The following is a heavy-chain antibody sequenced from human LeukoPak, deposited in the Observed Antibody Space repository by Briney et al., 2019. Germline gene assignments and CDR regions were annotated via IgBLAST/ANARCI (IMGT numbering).Heavy chain of an antibody. CDR1: GYSFTSYW. Sequence: GESLKISCKTSGYSFTSYWIGWVRQMPGKGLEWMGIISPGDSDTRYSPSFQGQVTISAHKSISSAYLQWSSLKASDAAMYYCARLSAHFDYWGQGTPVTVSS. J-gene: IGHJ4*02. CDR3: ARLSAHFDY. D-gene: IGHD1-26*01. V-gene: IGHV5-51*01. CDR2: ISPGDSDT.